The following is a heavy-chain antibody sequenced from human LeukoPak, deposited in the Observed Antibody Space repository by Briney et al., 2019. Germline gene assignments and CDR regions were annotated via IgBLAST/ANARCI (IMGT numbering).Heavy chain of an antibody. J-gene: IGHJ4*02. D-gene: IGHD3-22*01. CDR3: ARAYYDSGGYYYDY. Sequence: GGSLRLSCAASGFTFSSYPMHWVRQAPGKGLEYVSAISSNGDSTYYANSVKGRFTISRDNSKNTLYLQMGSLRAEDMAVYYCARAYYDSGGYYYDYWGQGTLATVSS. CDR1: GFTFSSYP. CDR2: ISSNGDST. V-gene: IGHV3-64*01.